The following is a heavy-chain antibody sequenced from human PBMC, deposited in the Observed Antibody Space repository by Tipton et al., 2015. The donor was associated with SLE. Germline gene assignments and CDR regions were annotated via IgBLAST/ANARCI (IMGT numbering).Heavy chain of an antibody. CDR3: ARAYPPTIFGVVNGFDP. J-gene: IGHJ5*02. V-gene: IGHV4-39*07. CDR2: IYYSGST. D-gene: IGHD3-3*01. Sequence: TLSLTCTVSGGSISSSSYYWGWIRQPPGKGLEWIGSIYYSGSTYYNPSLKSRVTISVDTSKNQFSLKLSSVTAADTAVYYCARAYPPTIFGVVNGFDPWGQGTLVTVSS. CDR1: GGSISSSSYY.